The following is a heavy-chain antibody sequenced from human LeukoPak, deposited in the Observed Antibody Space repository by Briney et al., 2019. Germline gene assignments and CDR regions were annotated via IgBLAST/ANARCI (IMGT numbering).Heavy chain of an antibody. Sequence: PSETLSLTCAVYGGSFSGYYWSWIRQPPGKGLEWIGEINHSGSTNYNPSLKSRVTISVDTSKNQFSLKPSSVTAADTAVYYCARGLSLTTYYDFWSGYYVDYWGQGTLVTVSS. J-gene: IGHJ4*02. CDR1: GGSFSGYY. CDR2: INHSGST. V-gene: IGHV4-34*01. D-gene: IGHD3-3*01. CDR3: ARGLSLTTYYDFWSGYYVDY.